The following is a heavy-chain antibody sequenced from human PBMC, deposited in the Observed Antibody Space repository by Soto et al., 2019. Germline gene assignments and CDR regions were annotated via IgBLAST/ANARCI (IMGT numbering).Heavy chain of an antibody. J-gene: IGHJ4*02. Sequence: QVQLVQSGAEVKTPRASVKVSCKASGYTFTSYAISWVRQAPGQGLEWMGWISAYNGNTNYAQKLQGRVTMTTDTSTSTAYMELRSLRSDDTSVYYCARLVVAATTGDYWGQGTLVTVSS. D-gene: IGHD2-15*01. V-gene: IGHV1-18*01. CDR3: ARLVVAATTGDY. CDR1: GYTFTSYA. CDR2: ISAYNGNT.